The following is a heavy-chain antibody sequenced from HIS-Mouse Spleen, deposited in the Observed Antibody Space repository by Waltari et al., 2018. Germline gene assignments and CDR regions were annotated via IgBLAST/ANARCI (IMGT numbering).Heavy chain of an antibody. CDR3: ARAPPYYYDSSGYKGGFDY. CDR2: VNHSGSP. CDR1: GGSFSGYY. J-gene: IGHJ4*02. Sequence: QVQLQQWGAGLLKPSETLSLTCAVYGGSFSGYYWSWIRQPPGTGLEWSGEVNHSGSPNHNPTLKSRLSISVEPSKNQFSLKLSSVTAADTAVYYCARAPPYYYDSSGYKGGFDYWGQGTLVTVSS. D-gene: IGHD3-22*01. V-gene: IGHV4-34*01.